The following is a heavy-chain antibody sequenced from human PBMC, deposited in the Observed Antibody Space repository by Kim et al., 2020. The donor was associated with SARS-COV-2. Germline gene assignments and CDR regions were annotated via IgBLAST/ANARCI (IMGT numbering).Heavy chain of an antibody. J-gene: IGHJ4*02. Sequence: THYADSVKGRITISRDNTKNTLYLQMNSLRVEDTAVYYCARGGGQWTPFDYWGQGTQVTVSS. V-gene: IGHV3-53*01. CDR2: T. CDR3: ARGGGQWTPFDY. D-gene: IGHD3-16*01.